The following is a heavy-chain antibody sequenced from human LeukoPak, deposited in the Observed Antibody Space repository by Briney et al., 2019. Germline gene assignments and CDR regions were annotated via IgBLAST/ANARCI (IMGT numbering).Heavy chain of an antibody. CDR2: INHSGST. D-gene: IGHD6-13*01. J-gene: IGHJ6*02. V-gene: IGHV4-34*01. CDR3: ALSYSSSFGRMDV. Sequence: SETLSLTCAVYGGSLSGYYWSWIRQPPGKGLEWIGEINHSGSTNYNPSLKSRITISVDTSKNQFALKLSSVTAADTAVYYCALSYSSSFGRMDVWGQGTTVTVSS. CDR1: GGSLSGYY.